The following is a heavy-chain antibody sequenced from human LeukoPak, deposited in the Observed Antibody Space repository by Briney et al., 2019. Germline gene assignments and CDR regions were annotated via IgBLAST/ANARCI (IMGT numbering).Heavy chain of an antibody. CDR2: INHSGNT. J-gene: IGHJ4*02. V-gene: IGHV4-34*01. D-gene: IGHD6-19*01. CDR3: ARGGGSIAVADTTPNDY. Sequence: SETLSLTCAVYGGSFSGYYWSWIRQPPGKGLEWIGEINHSGNTNYNPSLKSRVTISVDTSKNQFSLKLSSVTAADTAVYYCARGGGSIAVADTTPNDYWGQGTLVTVSS. CDR1: GGSFSGYY.